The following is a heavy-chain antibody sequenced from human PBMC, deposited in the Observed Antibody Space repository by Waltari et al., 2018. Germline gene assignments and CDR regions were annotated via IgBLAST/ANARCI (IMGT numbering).Heavy chain of an antibody. Sequence: QVQLVQSGAEVKKPGASVKVSCKASGYTFTGHYMHWVRQAPGQGLQWMGWINPNSGVTKYAQKFQAWVTMTRDTSISTVYMELRRLKSDDTAVYYCAWSMVRGDPPGFWGQGTLVTVSS. D-gene: IGHD3-10*01. CDR3: AWSMVRGDPPGF. CDR2: INPNSGVT. J-gene: IGHJ4*02. CDR1: GYTFTGHY. V-gene: IGHV1-2*04.